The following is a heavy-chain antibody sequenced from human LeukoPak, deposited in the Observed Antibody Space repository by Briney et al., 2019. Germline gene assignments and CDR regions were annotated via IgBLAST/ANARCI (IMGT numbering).Heavy chain of an antibody. CDR1: GYTFTGYY. CDR3: ARLPGRYCSGGSCYSDY. Sequence: ASVKVSCKASGYTFTGYYMHWVRQAPGQGLEWMGWINPNSGGTNYAQKFQGRVTMTRDTSISTAYMELSRLRSDDTAVYSCARLPGRYCSGGSCYSDYWGQGTLVTVSS. CDR2: INPNSGGT. D-gene: IGHD2-15*01. J-gene: IGHJ4*02. V-gene: IGHV1-2*02.